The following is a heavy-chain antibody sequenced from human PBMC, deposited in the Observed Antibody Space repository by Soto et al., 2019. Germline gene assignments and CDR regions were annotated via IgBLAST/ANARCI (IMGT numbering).Heavy chain of an antibody. CDR1: GYTLTELS. J-gene: IGHJ4*02. Sequence: ASVKVSCKVSGYTLTELSMHWVRQAPVRGLEWMGGFDPEDGETIYAQKFQGRVTMTEDKYTDTAYMELSSLRSEDTAVYYCATLGGSYYDILTGYTRSLDYWGQ. CDR2: FDPEDGET. D-gene: IGHD3-9*01. V-gene: IGHV1-24*01. CDR3: ATLGGSYYDILTGYTRSLDY.